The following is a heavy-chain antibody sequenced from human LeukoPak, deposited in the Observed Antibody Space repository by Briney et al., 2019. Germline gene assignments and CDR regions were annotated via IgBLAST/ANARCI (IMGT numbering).Heavy chain of an antibody. D-gene: IGHD6-13*01. CDR3: AGRSSSWLDY. V-gene: IGHV4-61*10. J-gene: IGHJ4*02. Sequence: SETLSLTCTVSGGSISSGSYYWSWIRQPAGKGLEWIGYIYHSGSTYYNPSLKSRVTISVDRSKNQFSLKLSSVTAADTAVYYCAGRSSSWLDYWGQGTLVTVSS. CDR1: GGSISSGSYY. CDR2: IYHSGST.